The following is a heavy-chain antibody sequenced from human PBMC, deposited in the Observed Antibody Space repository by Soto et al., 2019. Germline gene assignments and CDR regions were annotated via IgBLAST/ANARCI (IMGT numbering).Heavy chain of an antibody. J-gene: IGHJ5*02. V-gene: IGHV1-69*13. CDR1: GGTFSSYA. D-gene: IGHD3-3*01. Sequence: ASVKVSCKASGGTFSSYAISWVRQAPGQGLEWMGGIIPIFGTANYAQKFQGRVTITADESTSTAYMELSSLRSEDTAVYYCARERPLLEWLPPNWFDPWGQGTMVTVSS. CDR3: ARERPLLEWLPPNWFDP. CDR2: IIPIFGTA.